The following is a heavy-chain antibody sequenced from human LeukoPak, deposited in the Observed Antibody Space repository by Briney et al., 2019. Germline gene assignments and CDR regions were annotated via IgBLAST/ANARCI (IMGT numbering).Heavy chain of an antibody. CDR2: IIPILGIA. CDR1: GYTFTSYG. J-gene: IGHJ4*02. D-gene: IGHD3-10*01. V-gene: IGHV1-69*04. Sequence: ASVKVSCKASGYTFTSYGISWVRQAPGQGLEWMGRIIPILGIANYAQKFQGRVTITADKSTSTAYMELSSLRSEDTAVYYCARSGYYGSGSYPHYWGQGTLVTVSS. CDR3: ARSGYYGSGSYPHY.